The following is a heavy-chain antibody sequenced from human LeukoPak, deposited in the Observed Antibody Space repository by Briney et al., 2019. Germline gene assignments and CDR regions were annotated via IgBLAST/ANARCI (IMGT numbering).Heavy chain of an antibody. J-gene: IGHJ6*02. CDR1: GGSISSGGYY. CDR3: ARDIYYYGSGRPWGAYGMDV. D-gene: IGHD3-10*01. CDR2: IYHSGST. Sequence: SETLSLTCTVSGGSISSGGYYWSWIRQPPGKGLEWIGYIYHSGSTYYNPSLKSRVTISVDTSKNQFSLKLSSMTAADTAVYYCARDIYYYGSGRPWGAYGMDVWGQGTTVTVSS. V-gene: IGHV4-30-2*01.